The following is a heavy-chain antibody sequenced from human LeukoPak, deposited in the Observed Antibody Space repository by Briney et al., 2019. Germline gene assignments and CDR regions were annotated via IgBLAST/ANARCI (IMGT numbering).Heavy chain of an antibody. J-gene: IGHJ6*04. CDR1: GFTVSTNY. CDR2: IYSGGST. CDR3: ASDPRDGGQNV. D-gene: IGHD5-24*01. Sequence: GGSLRLSCAASGFTVSTNYISWVRQAPGKGLEWVSIIYSGGSTHYADSVKGRFTISRDKSKNTLYLQMNSLRPEDSAVYYCASDPRDGGQNVWGKGTTVTVSS. V-gene: IGHV3-53*05.